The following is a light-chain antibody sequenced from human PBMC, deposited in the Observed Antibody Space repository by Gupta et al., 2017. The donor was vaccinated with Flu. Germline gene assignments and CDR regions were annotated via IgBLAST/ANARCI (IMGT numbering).Light chain of an antibody. J-gene: IGLJ3*02. V-gene: IGLV1-47*01. CDR2: RNN. Sequence: QPVLPQPPSAPGTPAPTVTICCSGRITNIGSNVVYWYQQLQGTAPRHLIYRNNKRHSGVPDRFSGSKSGTTASLAISGLQSEDEAEYHCATGDESVSGRWVFGGGTKLTVL. CDR3: ATGDESVSGRWV. CDR1: ITNIGSNV.